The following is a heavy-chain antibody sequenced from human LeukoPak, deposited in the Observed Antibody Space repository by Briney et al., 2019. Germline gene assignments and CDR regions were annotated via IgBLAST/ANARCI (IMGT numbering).Heavy chain of an antibody. CDR3: ARESYYGQRYYFDY. CDR1: GFTVSSNY. Sequence: GGSLRLSCAASGFTVSSNYMSWVRQAPGKGLEWVSVIYSGGSTYYADSVKGRFTISRDNSKNTLYLQMNSLRAEDTAVYYCARESYYGQRYYFDYWGQGTLVTVSS. V-gene: IGHV3-66*01. CDR2: IYSGGST. D-gene: IGHD3-10*01. J-gene: IGHJ4*02.